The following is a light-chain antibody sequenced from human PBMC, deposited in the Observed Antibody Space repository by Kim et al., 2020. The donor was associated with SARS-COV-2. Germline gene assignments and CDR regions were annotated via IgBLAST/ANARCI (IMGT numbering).Light chain of an antibody. CDR2: DVS. CDR3: SSYTSSSTRV. CDR1: SGDVGGYNY. Sequence: GQSITISCTGTSGDVGGYNYVSWYQQHPGKAPKLIIYDVSNRPSGVSNRFSGSKSGNTASLTISGLQAEDEADYYCSSYTSSSTRVFGGGTQLTVL. V-gene: IGLV2-14*03. J-gene: IGLJ3*02.